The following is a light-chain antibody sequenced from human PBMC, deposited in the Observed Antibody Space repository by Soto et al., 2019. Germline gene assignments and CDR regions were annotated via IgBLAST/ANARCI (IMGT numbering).Light chain of an antibody. J-gene: IGKJ1*01. CDR1: QSISSW. CDR3: QQDINSPWS. V-gene: IGKV1-5*03. CDR2: KAS. Sequence: TQMTHSPSTLSASVGHRVTITCRASQSISSWSAWYQQKPGKAPKLLIYKASSLESGVSPRFSGSGASTDITRTISRLQPEDSATYYGQQDINSPWSFGQGTKVDIK.